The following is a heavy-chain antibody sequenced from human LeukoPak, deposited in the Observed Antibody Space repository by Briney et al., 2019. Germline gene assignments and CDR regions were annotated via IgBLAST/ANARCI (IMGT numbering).Heavy chain of an antibody. Sequence: GGSLRLSCAVSGFPFSSYSMNWVRQAPGKGLEWVSSISSSSSYIYYADSVKGRFTISRDNAKNSLYLQMNSLRAEDTAVYYCARDDYYDSSGYYPYYPADFQHWGQGTLVTVSS. CDR2: ISSSSSYI. CDR3: ARDDYYDSSGYYPYYPADFQH. V-gene: IGHV3-21*01. D-gene: IGHD3-22*01. J-gene: IGHJ1*01. CDR1: GFPFSSYS.